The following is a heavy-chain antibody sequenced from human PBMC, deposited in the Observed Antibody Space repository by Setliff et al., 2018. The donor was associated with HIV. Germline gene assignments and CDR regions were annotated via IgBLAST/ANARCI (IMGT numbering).Heavy chain of an antibody. CDR1: GGSISSGSYY. Sequence: PSETLSLTCTVSGGSISSGSYYWSWIRQPAGKGLEWIGRIYTSGSTNYNPSLKSRVTISVDTSKNQFSLKLSPVTAADTAVYYCARTYNFWSGYYDAFDIWG. D-gene: IGHD3-3*01. CDR2: IYTSGST. CDR3: ARTYNFWSGYYDAFDI. J-gene: IGHJ3*02. V-gene: IGHV4-61*02.